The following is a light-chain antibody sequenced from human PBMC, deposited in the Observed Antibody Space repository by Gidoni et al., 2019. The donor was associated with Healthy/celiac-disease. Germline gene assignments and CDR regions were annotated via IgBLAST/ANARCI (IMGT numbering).Light chain of an antibody. CDR2: GAS. Sequence: LSCRASQSVSSNLAWYQQKPGQAPRLLIYGASTRATGIPARFRGSGSGTEFTLTISSLQSEDFAVYYCQQYNNWPLTFGQGTKVEIK. CDR1: QSVSSN. J-gene: IGKJ1*01. CDR3: QQYNNWPLT. V-gene: IGKV3-15*01.